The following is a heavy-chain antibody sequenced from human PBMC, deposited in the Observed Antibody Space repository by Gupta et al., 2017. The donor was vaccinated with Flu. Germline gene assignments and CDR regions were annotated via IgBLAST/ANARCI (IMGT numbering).Heavy chain of an antibody. CDR2: IYYSGTS. CDR3: ARHTLGAIGDFDY. D-gene: IGHD1-26*01. Sequence: SRSSYYWAWIRQPPGKGLEWIGTIYYSGTSYYTPSLKSRVTISVDTSKNQFSLKLSSVTAADTAVDYCARHTLGAIGDFDYWGQGTLVTVSS. V-gene: IGHV4-39*01. CDR1: SRSSYY. J-gene: IGHJ4*02.